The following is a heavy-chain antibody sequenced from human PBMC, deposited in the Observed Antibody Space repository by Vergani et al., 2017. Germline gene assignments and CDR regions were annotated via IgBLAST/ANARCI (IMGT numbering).Heavy chain of an antibody. CDR1: GGSISSHY. CDR3: ARGTYYYDSSGYYYVFDY. CDR2: IYYSGST. D-gene: IGHD3-22*01. J-gene: IGHJ4*02. V-gene: IGHV4-59*11. Sequence: QVQLQESGPGLVKPSETLSLTCTVSGGSISSHYWSWIRQPPGKGLWWIGYIYYSGSTKYNPSLKSRVTISVDTSKNQFSLKLSSVTAADTAVYYCARGTYYYDSSGYYYVFDYWGQGTLVTVSS.